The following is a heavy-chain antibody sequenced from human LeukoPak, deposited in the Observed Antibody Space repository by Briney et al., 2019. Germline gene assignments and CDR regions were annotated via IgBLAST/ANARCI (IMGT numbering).Heavy chain of an antibody. J-gene: IGHJ4*02. Sequence: GGSLRLSCAASGFTFSSYEMNWVRQAPGKGLEWVSIISASGGSTYYADSVKGRFTISRDKSKNYLQMNSLRGDDTAIYYCAKDVRVGEYYGSGSYFDYWGQGTLVTVSS. D-gene: IGHD3-10*01. CDR2: ISASGGST. CDR3: AKDVRVGEYYGSGSYFDY. V-gene: IGHV3-23*01. CDR1: GFTFSSYE.